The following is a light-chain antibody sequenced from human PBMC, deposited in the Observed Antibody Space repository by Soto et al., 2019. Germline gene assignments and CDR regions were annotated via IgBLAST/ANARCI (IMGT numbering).Light chain of an antibody. V-gene: IGKV1-5*03. J-gene: IGKJ1*01. CDR2: KAA. Sequence: DIQMTQSPSTLSASVGDRVTITCRASQSINSWLAWYQQSPGKAPKLLIYKAASLQSAVPSRFRGSGSRTELTHFISSLQPDDFATYYCQQYISYSTFGQGTKVEIK. CDR1: QSINSW. CDR3: QQYISYST.